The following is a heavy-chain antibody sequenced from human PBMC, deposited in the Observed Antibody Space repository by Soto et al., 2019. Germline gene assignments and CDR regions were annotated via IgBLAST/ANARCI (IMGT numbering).Heavy chain of an antibody. CDR2: IYYSGST. Sequence: QLQLQESGPGLVKPSETLSLTCTVSGGSISSSSYYWGWIRQPPGKGLEWIGSIYYSGSTYYNPSLKGRVTISVDTSKNQFSLKLSSVTAADTAVYYCARLDWLLSYYYYGMDVWGQGTTVTVSS. CDR1: GGSISSSSYY. J-gene: IGHJ6*02. CDR3: ARLDWLLSYYYYGMDV. D-gene: IGHD3-9*01. V-gene: IGHV4-39*01.